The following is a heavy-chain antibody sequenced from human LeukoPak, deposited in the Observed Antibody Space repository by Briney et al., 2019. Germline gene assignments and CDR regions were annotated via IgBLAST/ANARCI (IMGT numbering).Heavy chain of an antibody. Sequence: GESLKISCKGSGYSFTSYWIGWVRQMPGKGLEWMGIIYPGDSDTRYSPSFQGQVTISADKSISTAYLQWSGLKASDTAMYYCARLYYYDSSGYYCFDYWGQGTLVTVSS. CDR2: IYPGDSDT. D-gene: IGHD3-22*01. J-gene: IGHJ4*02. CDR3: ARLYYYDSSGYYCFDY. V-gene: IGHV5-51*01. CDR1: GYSFTSYW.